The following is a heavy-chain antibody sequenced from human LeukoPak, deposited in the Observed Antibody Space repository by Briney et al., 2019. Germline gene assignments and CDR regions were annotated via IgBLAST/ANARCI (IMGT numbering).Heavy chain of an antibody. D-gene: IGHD5-24*01. V-gene: IGHV3-20*04. Sequence: GGSLRLSCAASGCTFDDYGVGWVRQAPGKGLEWVSGINWNGGSTGYADSVKGRFTISRDNAKNSLYLQMNSLRAEDTALYYCARDSDGYHDYWGQGTLVTVSS. CDR2: INWNGGST. J-gene: IGHJ4*02. CDR3: ARDSDGYHDY. CDR1: GCTFDDYG.